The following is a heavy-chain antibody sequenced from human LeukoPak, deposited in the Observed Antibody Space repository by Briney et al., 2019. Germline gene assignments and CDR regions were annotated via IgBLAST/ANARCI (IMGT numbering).Heavy chain of an antibody. V-gene: IGHV3-7*01. Sequence: GGSLRLSCAASGFPFSTYWMSWVRQAPGKGPEWVANIKHDGTATYYGDSVKGRFTISRDNAKNSLYLQMSSLRVEDTAMFYCAREIVGAHTEFDFWGQGPLVSVSS. CDR1: GFPFSTYW. CDR2: IKHDGTAT. J-gene: IGHJ4*02. D-gene: IGHD1-26*01. CDR3: AREIVGAHTEFDF.